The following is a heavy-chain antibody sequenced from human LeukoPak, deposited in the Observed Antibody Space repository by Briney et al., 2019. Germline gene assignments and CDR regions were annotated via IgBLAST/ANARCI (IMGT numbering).Heavy chain of an antibody. J-gene: IGHJ3*01. CDR1: GGSISSSSYY. D-gene: IGHD3/OR15-3a*01. CDR2: ISYSGST. CDR3: AGSVDSAFDF. V-gene: IGHV4-39*07. Sequence: SETLSLTCSVSGGSISSSSYYWGWIRQPPGKGLEWIGTISYSGSTYYNPSLKSRVTISVDTSKKQFSLKLTSVTAADTAVYYCAGSVDSAFDFWGQGTMVTVSS.